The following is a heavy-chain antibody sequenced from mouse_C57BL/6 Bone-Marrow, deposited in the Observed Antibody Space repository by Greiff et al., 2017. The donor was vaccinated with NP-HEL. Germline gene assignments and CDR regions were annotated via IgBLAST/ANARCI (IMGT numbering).Heavy chain of an antibody. Sequence: VQLQQPGAELVKPGASVKLSCKASGYTFTSYWMHWVKQRPGQGLEWIGMIHPTSGSTNYNEKFKSKATLTVDKSSSTAYMQLSSLTSEDSAVYYCARGGTTVVATDYYAMDYWGQGTSVTVSS. V-gene: IGHV1-64*01. D-gene: IGHD1-1*01. J-gene: IGHJ4*01. CDR2: IHPTSGST. CDR3: ARGGTTVVATDYYAMDY. CDR1: GYTFTSYW.